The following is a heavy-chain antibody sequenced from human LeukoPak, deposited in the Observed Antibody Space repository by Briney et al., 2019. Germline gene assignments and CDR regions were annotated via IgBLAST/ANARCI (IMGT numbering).Heavy chain of an antibody. Sequence: SETLSLTCTVSGGSISSYYWSWIRQPPGKGLEWIGYIYYSGSTNYNPFLKSRVTISVDTSKNQFSLKLSSVTAADTALYYCARVRDYYYGMDVWGQGTTVTVSS. V-gene: IGHV4-59*01. J-gene: IGHJ6*02. CDR1: GGSISSYY. CDR3: ARVRDYYYGMDV. CDR2: IYYSGST.